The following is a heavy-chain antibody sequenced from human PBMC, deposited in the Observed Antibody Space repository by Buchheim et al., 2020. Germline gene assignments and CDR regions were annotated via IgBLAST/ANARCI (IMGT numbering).Heavy chain of an antibody. CDR2: INPNTGGT. Sequence: QVQLVQSGAEVKKPGASVKVSCKASGYTFTDYYMHWVRQAPGQGLEWMGWINPNTGGTNYAQKFQGRVTMTSDTSISTAYMELSRLRSDDTAVYYCTVCSSTSCYPNLFNSWGQGTL. D-gene: IGHD2-2*01. V-gene: IGHV1-2*02. CDR1: GYTFTDYY. J-gene: IGHJ4*02. CDR3: TVCSSTSCYPNLFNS.